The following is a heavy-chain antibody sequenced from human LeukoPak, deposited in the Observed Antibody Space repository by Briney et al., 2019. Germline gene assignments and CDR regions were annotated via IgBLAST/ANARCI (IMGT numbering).Heavy chain of an antibody. Sequence: GGSLRLSCTASGFSISSYWMNWVRQAPGKGLEWVANIKKDGSETEYVDSLRGRFTISRDNAKNLVYLQMNSLRAEDTAVYYCTGGAGWLTDYWGQGTLVTVSS. D-gene: IGHD6-19*01. CDR3: TGGAGWLTDY. J-gene: IGHJ4*02. CDR2: IKKDGSET. CDR1: GFSISSYW. V-gene: IGHV3-7*05.